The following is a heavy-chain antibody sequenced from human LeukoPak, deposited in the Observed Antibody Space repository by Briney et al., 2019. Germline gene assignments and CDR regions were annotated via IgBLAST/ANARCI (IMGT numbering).Heavy chain of an antibody. V-gene: IGHV3-48*01. CDR1: GFTFSSYS. J-gene: IGHJ3*02. D-gene: IGHD3-9*01. Sequence: HPGGSLRLSCAASGFTFSSYSMNWVRQAPGKGLEWVSYISSSSSTIYYADSVKGRFTISRDNAKNSLYLQMNSLRAEDTAVYYCARDILTGDDAFDIWGQGTMVTVSS. CDR3: ARDILTGDDAFDI. CDR2: ISSSSSTI.